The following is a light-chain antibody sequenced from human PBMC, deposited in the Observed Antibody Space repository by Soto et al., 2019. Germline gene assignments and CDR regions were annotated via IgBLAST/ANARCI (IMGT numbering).Light chain of an antibody. CDR3: QQYNDYSWT. CDR1: QSISIW. V-gene: IGKV1-5*03. J-gene: IGKJ1*01. Sequence: DIQMTQSPSTLSASGGDRVAITCRASQSISIWLAWYQQKPGKAPKLLIYKASSLESGVPSRFSGSGSGTEFTLTISSLQPDNFATYYCQQYNDYSWTFGQGTKGEIK. CDR2: KAS.